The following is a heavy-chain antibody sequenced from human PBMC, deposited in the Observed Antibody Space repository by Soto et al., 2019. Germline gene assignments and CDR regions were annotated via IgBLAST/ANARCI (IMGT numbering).Heavy chain of an antibody. J-gene: IGHJ4*02. V-gene: IGHV1-3*01. CDR3: ARGMTVAGYY. D-gene: IGHD6-19*01. CDR2: INAGNGNT. Sequence: QVQLVQSGAEVRKPGASVKVSCKASGYTFTDYTIHWVRQAPGQRLEWMGWINAGNGNTKYSQKFQGRVTITRDTSASTAYMELSSLRSEDTAVYYCARGMTVAGYYWGQGTVLTVSS. CDR1: GYTFTDYT.